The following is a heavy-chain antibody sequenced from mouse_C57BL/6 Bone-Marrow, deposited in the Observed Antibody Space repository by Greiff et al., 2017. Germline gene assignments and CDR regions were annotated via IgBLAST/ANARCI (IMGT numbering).Heavy chain of an antibody. J-gene: IGHJ1*03. Sequence: QVQLQQSGAELARPGASVKLSCKASGYTFTSYGISWVKQRTGQGLEWIGEIYPRSGNTYSNEKFKGKATLTADKSSSTAYMELRSLTSEDSAVYFCARPGYFDVWGTGTTVTVAS. CDR2: IYPRSGNT. CDR3: ARPGYFDV. CDR1: GYTFTSYG. V-gene: IGHV1-81*01.